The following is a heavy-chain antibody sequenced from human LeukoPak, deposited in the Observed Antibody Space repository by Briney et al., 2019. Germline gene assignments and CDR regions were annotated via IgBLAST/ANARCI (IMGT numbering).Heavy chain of an antibody. Sequence: SETLSLTCAVYVDSFSGYYWTWIRQPPGRGLEWIGEINHSGSTNYNPSLKSRVTISVDTSKNQFSLKLKSVTAADTAVYYRARDTGYSGYEPFYYYYAMDVWGQGTTVTVSS. V-gene: IGHV4-34*01. CDR3: ARDTGYSGYEPFYYYYAMDV. CDR1: VDSFSGYY. J-gene: IGHJ6*02. CDR2: INHSGST. D-gene: IGHD5-12*01.